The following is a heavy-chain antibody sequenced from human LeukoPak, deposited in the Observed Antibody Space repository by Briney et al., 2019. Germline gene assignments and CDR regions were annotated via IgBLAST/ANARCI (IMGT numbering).Heavy chain of an antibody. D-gene: IGHD2-8*01. CDR1: GYTFTSYG. CDR3: ARDDIVLMVYAFSDAFDI. V-gene: IGHV1-18*01. J-gene: IGHJ3*02. CDR2: ISAYNGNT. Sequence: GASVKVSCKASGYTFTSYGISWVRQAPGQGLEWMGWISAYNGNTNYAQKLQGRVTMTTDTSTSTAYMELRSLRSDDTAVYYCARDDIVLMVYAFSDAFDIWGQGTMVTVSS.